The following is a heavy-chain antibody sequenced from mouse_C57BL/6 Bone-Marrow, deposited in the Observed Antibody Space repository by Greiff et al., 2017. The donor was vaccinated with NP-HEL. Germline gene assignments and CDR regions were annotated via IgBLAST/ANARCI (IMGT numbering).Heavy chain of an antibody. CDR3: TKGIYYDCDCYWDY. CDR2: IDPENGDT. D-gene: IGHD2-4*01. Sequence: VQLQQSGAELVRPGASVTLSCTASGFNIKDDYMHWVKQRPEQGLEWIGWIDPENGDTEYASKFQGKATITADTSSNTAYLQLSSLTSEDPAVFDCTKGIYYDCDCYWDYGGRGTT. J-gene: IGHJ2*01. V-gene: IGHV14-4*01. CDR1: GFNIKDDY.